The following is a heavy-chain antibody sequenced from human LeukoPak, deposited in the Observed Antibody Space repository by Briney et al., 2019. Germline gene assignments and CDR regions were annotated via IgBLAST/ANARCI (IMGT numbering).Heavy chain of an antibody. CDR2: IKEDGSEK. J-gene: IGHJ4*02. V-gene: IGHV3-7*01. Sequence: GGSLRLSCAASGLTFSNYWISWVRQAPGKGLEWVANIKEDGSEKYYVDSVKGRFTISRDNSKNTLYLQMNSLRVEDTAVYYCAKGYSGYDASLDYWGQGTLVTVSS. D-gene: IGHD5-12*01. CDR1: GLTFSNYW. CDR3: AKGYSGYDASLDY.